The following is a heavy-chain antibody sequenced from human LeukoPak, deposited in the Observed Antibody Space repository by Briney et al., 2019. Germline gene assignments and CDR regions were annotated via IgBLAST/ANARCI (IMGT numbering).Heavy chain of an antibody. CDR2: ISSSSSSYK. V-gene: IGHV3-21*04. J-gene: IGHJ4*02. CDR3: AKAVYSYGPNYFDY. Sequence: GSLRLSCVASGFTFSTHNIHWVRQAPGKGLEWVSTISSSSSSYKYYADSVKGRFTISRDNAKNSLYLQMNSLRAEDTALYYCAKAVYSYGPNYFDYWGQGTLVTVSS. D-gene: IGHD5-18*01. CDR1: GFTFSTHN.